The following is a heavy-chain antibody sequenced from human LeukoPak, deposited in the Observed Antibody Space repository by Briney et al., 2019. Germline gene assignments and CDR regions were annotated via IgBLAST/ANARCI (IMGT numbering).Heavy chain of an antibody. V-gene: IGHV4-61*02. D-gene: IGHD3-22*01. J-gene: IGHJ3*02. CDR3: ATGLKYDRYAFDI. CDR1: GGSISSGSYY. CDR2: IYTSGST. Sequence: PSETLSLTCTVSGGSISSGSYYWSWIRQPAGKGLEWIGRIYTSGSTNYNPSLKSRVTISVDTSKNQFSLKLSSVTAADTAVYYCATGLKYDRYAFDIWGQGTMVTVSS.